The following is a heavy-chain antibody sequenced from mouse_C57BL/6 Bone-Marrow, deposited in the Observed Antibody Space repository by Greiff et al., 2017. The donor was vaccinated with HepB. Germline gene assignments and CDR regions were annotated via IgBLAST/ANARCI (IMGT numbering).Heavy chain of an antibody. CDR3: ARYMRLRRYFDV. CDR1: GFTFTDYY. CDR2: IRNKANGYTT. Sequence: EVKLVESGGGLVQPGGSLSLSCAASGFTFTDYYMSWVRQPPGKALEWLGFIRNKANGYTTEYSASVKGRFTISRDNSQRILYLQMNALRAEDSATYYCARYMRLRRYFDVWGTGTTVTVSS. J-gene: IGHJ1*03. V-gene: IGHV7-3*01. D-gene: IGHD2-4*01.